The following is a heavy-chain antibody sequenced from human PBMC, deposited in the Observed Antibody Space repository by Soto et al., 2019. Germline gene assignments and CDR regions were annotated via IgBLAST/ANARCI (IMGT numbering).Heavy chain of an antibody. Sequence: QLQLQESGPGLVKPSETLSLTCTVSGGSISSSSYYWGWIRQPPGKGLEWIGGIYYSGSTYYNPPIKSRATITVDTSKNQFSLKLSSVTAADTAVYYCARRLYHDSSGFEGGGMDVWGQGTTVTVSS. V-gene: IGHV4-39*01. CDR1: GGSISSSSYY. D-gene: IGHD3-22*01. J-gene: IGHJ6*02. CDR3: ARRLYHDSSGFEGGGMDV. CDR2: IYYSGST.